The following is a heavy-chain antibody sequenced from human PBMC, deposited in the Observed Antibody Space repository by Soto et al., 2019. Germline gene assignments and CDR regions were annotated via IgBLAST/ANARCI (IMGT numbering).Heavy chain of an antibody. Sequence: QVQLVQSGAEVKKPGSSVKVSCKASGGTFSSYAISWVRQSPGQGLEWMGGIIPIFGTANYAQKFQGRVTITADESTSTAYMELSSLRSEDTAVYYCARGDSGYDRASYYYYGMDVWGQGTTVPVSS. CDR1: GGTFSSYA. J-gene: IGHJ6*02. D-gene: IGHD5-12*01. CDR2: IIPIFGTA. CDR3: ARGDSGYDRASYYYYGMDV. V-gene: IGHV1-69*01.